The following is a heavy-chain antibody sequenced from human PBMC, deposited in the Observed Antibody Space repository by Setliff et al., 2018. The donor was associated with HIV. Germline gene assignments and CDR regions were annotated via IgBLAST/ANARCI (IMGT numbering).Heavy chain of an antibody. CDR3: AKDPRAAVATICDY. J-gene: IGHJ4*02. Sequence: GGSLRLSCAASGFIFSSYAMHWVRQAPGKGLEWVSAISGSGGSTYYADSVKGRFTISRDNSKNTLYLQMNSLRAEDTDVYYCAKDPRAAVATICDYWGQGTLVTVSS. V-gene: IGHV3-23*01. CDR1: GFIFSSYA. D-gene: IGHD5-12*01. CDR2: ISGSGGST.